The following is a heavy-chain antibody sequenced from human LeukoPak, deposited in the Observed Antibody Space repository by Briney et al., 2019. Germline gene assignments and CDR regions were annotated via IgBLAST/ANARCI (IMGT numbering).Heavy chain of an antibody. CDR1: GFTVGSNY. Sequence: GGSLRLSCAASGFTVGSNYLTWVRQAPGKGLEWVAFIRYDGSNKYYADSVKGRFTISRDNSKNTLYLQMNSLRAEDTAVYYCAKDVVSITVAADAFDIWGQGTMVTVSS. CDR3: AKDVVSITVAADAFDI. V-gene: IGHV3-30*02. J-gene: IGHJ3*02. CDR2: IRYDGSNK. D-gene: IGHD6-19*01.